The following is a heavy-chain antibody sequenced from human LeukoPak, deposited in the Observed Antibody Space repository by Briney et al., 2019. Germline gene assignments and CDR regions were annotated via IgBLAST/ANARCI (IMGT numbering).Heavy chain of an antibody. CDR2: ISTTGTT. Sequence: PSETLSLTCTVSGGSVSRGTHYWSWIRQPAGKGLEWIGHISTTGTTKYNPSLKSRVTMSMDTSENQFSLTLISVTAADTAVYFCARDFGSDYDFWSSRNTGPLDPWGQGTLVTVSS. V-gene: IGHV4-61*09. D-gene: IGHD3-3*01. J-gene: IGHJ5*02. CDR3: ARDFGSDYDFWSSRNTGPLDP. CDR1: GGSVSRGTHY.